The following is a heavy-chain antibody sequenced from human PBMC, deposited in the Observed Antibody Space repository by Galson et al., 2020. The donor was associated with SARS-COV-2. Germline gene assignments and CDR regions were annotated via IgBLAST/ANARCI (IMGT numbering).Heavy chain of an antibody. V-gene: IGHV3-7*03. D-gene: IGHD6-6*01. Sequence: GESLKISCAASGFTFSSYWMSWVRQAPGKGLEWVANIKQDGSAKYYVDSVKGRFTISRDNAKNSLYLQMNSLRAEDTAVYYCARELYSSSSPSGGFDYWGQGTLVTVSS. CDR1: GFTFSSYW. CDR2: IKQDGSAK. CDR3: ARELYSSSSPSGGFDY. J-gene: IGHJ4*02.